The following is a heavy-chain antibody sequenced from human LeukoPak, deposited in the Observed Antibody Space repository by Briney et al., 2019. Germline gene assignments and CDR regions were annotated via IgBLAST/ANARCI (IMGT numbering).Heavy chain of an antibody. Sequence: SGGSLRLSCAASGFTFSSYGMHWVRQAPGKGLEWVSYISSSSSYTNYADSVKGRFTISRDNAKNSLYLQMNSLRAEDTAVYYCARAKEQWLARPLDYWGRGTLVTVSS. J-gene: IGHJ4*02. CDR3: ARAKEQWLARPLDY. D-gene: IGHD6-19*01. V-gene: IGHV3-21*05. CDR2: ISSSSSYT. CDR1: GFTFSSYG.